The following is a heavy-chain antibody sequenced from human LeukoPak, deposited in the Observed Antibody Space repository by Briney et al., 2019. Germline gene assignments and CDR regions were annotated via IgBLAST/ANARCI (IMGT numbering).Heavy chain of an antibody. CDR3: ARVSPAYSSGWYHFDH. Sequence: SETLSLTCTVSGGSISSYYWSWIRQPAGKGLEWIGRIYASGSTNYNPSLKSRVTMSVDTSKNQFSLKLTSVTAADTAMYYCARVSPAYSSGWYHFDHWGQGTLVTVSS. J-gene: IGHJ4*02. V-gene: IGHV4-4*07. D-gene: IGHD6-19*01. CDR1: GGSISSYY. CDR2: IYASGST.